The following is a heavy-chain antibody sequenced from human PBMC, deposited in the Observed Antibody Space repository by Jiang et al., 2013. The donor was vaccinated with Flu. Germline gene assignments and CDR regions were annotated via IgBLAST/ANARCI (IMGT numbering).Heavy chain of an antibody. J-gene: IGHJ4*02. D-gene: IGHD6-13*01. CDR1: GFPFTNAW. CDR2: IKTTANGGTT. Sequence: GLVQPGGSLRLSCAASGFPFTNAWMNWVRQAPGKGLEWVGHIKTTANGGTTAYAAPVKGRFTISRDDSKNTLYLQMNSLKTEDTAVYYCTTGAAAGTFWGQGTLVAVSS. CDR3: TTGAAAGTF. V-gene: IGHV3-15*07.